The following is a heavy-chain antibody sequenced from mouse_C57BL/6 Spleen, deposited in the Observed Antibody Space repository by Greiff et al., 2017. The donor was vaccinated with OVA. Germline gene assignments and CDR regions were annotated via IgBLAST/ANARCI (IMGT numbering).Heavy chain of an antibody. D-gene: IGHD1-1*01. CDR2: ISDGGSYT. CDR1: GFTFSSYA. V-gene: IGHV5-4*01. CDR3: ARDRTTVVARWYFDV. Sequence: EVKLVESGGGLVKPGGSLKLSCAASGFTFSSYAMSWVRQTPEKRLEWVATISDGGSYTYYPDNVKGRFTISRDNAKNNLYLQMSHLKSEDTAMYYCARDRTTVVARWYFDVWGTGTTVTVSS. J-gene: IGHJ1*03.